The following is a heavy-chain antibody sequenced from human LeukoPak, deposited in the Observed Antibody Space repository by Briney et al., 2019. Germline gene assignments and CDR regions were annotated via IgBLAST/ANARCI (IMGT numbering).Heavy chain of an antibody. V-gene: IGHV3-7*03. CDR3: ARVGMSGYSSGWYDH. D-gene: IGHD6-19*01. J-gene: IGHJ5*02. CDR1: GFTFSRYW. Sequence: GSLRLSCAASGFTFSRYWMSWVRQAPGKGLEWVANIKEDGSVEHYVDSVKGRFTISRDNAKNTMYLQMNSLRAEDTAVYYCARVGMSGYSSGWYDHWGQGTLVTVSS. CDR2: IKEDGSVE.